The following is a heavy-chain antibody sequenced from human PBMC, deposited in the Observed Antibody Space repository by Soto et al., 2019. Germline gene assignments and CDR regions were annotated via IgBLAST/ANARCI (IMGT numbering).Heavy chain of an antibody. D-gene: IGHD3-10*01. CDR1: GFTFSSYA. J-gene: IGHJ3*02. CDR3: AKRGSMVRGVLSAFDI. V-gene: IGHV3-23*01. Sequence: EVQLLESGGGLVQPGGSLRLSCAASGFTFSSYAMSWVRQAPGKGLEWVSAISGSGGSTYYADSVKGRFTISRDTSKNTLYLQMNSLRAEDTAVYYCAKRGSMVRGVLSAFDIWGQGTMVTVSS. CDR2: ISGSGGST.